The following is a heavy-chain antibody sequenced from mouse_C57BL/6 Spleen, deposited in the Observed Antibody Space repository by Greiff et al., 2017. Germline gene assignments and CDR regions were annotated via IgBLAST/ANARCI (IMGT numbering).Heavy chain of an antibody. CDR3: TGRYYYGSSYEENYFDY. V-gene: IGHV1-5*01. Sequence: VQLQQSGTVLARPGASVKMSCKTSGYTFTSYWMHWVKQRPGQGLEWIGAIYPGNSDTSYNQKFKGKAKLTAVTSASTAYMEISSLTNEYSAVYYYTGRYYYGSSYEENYFDYWGQGTTLTVSS. J-gene: IGHJ2*01. CDR2: IYPGNSDT. CDR1: GYTFTSYW. D-gene: IGHD1-1*01.